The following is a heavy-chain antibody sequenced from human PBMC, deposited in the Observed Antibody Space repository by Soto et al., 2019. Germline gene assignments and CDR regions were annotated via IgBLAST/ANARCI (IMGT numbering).Heavy chain of an antibody. CDR1: GYTFTSYD. CDR2: MNPNSGNT. CDR3: ARGALGYCSGGSCYSDAFDI. D-gene: IGHD2-15*01. J-gene: IGHJ3*02. Sequence: QVQLVQSGAEVKKPGASVKVSCKASGYTFTSYDINWVRQATGQGLEWMGWMNPNSGNTGYAQKFQGRVTMTRNTSISTAYMELSSLRSEDTAVYYCARGALGYCSGGSCYSDAFDIWGQGTIVTVSS. V-gene: IGHV1-8*01.